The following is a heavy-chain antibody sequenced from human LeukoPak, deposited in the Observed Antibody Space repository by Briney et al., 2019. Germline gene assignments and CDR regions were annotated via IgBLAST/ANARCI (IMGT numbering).Heavy chain of an antibody. CDR2: ISDDGSNK. V-gene: IGHV3-30*18. CDR1: GFTFGSYG. J-gene: IGHJ6*02. CDR3: AKDSSSSNYYYGMDV. Sequence: GGSLRLSCAASGFTFGSYGMHWVRQAPGKGLEWVAVISDDGSNKYYVDSVKGRVTISRDNSKNTLFLQMNSLRAEDTAVYYCAKDSSSSNYYYGMDVWGQGTTVTVSS. D-gene: IGHD6-6*01.